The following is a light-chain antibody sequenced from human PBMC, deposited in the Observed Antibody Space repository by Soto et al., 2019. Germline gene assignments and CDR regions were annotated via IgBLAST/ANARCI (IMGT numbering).Light chain of an antibody. CDR2: DAS. Sequence: ETVLTQSPATLSLSPGERATLSCRASQSVSSYLAWYQQKPGQAPRLLIYDASNRATGIPARFSGSGSGTDFTLTISTLEPEDFAVYYCQQRSNWQFTFGQGTKLEIK. J-gene: IGKJ2*01. CDR1: QSVSSY. V-gene: IGKV3D-11*02. CDR3: QQRSNWQFT.